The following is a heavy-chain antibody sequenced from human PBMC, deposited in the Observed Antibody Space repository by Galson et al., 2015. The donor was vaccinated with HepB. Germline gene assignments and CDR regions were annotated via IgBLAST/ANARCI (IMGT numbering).Heavy chain of an antibody. CDR1: GFAFSGYY. D-gene: IGHD3-16*01. Sequence: SLRLSCAASGFAFSGYYMSWVRQAPGKGLEWVAYINRTGDSKYYADSVRGRFTISRDNAKNSLYLHMNNVTAEDTAVYYCGRVTDSHGYAFDFWGQGTLVIVSS. CDR3: GRVTDSHGYAFDF. J-gene: IGHJ4*02. CDR2: INRTGDSK. V-gene: IGHV3-11*01.